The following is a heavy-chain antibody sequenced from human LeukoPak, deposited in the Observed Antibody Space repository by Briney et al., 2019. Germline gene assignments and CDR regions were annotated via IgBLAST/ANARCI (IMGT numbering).Heavy chain of an antibody. CDR3: ARDFEQWLVFDY. CDR2: IYYSGST. CDR1: GGSISSSSYC. Sequence: SETLSLTCTVSGGSISSSSYCWGWFRQPPVKGLDWIGSIYYSGSTYYNPSLKSRVTISVDTSKNQFSLKLSSVTAADTAVYYCARDFEQWLVFDYWGQGTLVTVSS. J-gene: IGHJ4*02. V-gene: IGHV4-39*07. D-gene: IGHD6-19*01.